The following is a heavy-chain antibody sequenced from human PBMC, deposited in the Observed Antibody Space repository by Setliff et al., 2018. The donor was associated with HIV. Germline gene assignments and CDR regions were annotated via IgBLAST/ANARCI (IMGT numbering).Heavy chain of an antibody. Sequence: SETLSLTCTVPGGSISSGTYYWSWIRQHPGKGLEWIGYIYYSGSTYYNPSLKSRVTISVDTSRNQFSLKLNSVTAADTAVYYCARGFDYAQRPPLYYFDYWGQGTLVTVSS. CDR3: ARGFDYAQRPPLYYFDY. J-gene: IGHJ4*02. V-gene: IGHV4-31*02. CDR1: GGSISSGTYY. CDR2: IYYSGST. D-gene: IGHD2-2*01.